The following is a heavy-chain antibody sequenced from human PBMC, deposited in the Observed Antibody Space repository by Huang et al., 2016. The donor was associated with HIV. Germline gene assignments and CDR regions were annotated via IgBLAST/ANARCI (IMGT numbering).Heavy chain of an antibody. CDR1: GFTFSSYA. CDR3: AKVNMAVVVTAIDFDY. D-gene: IGHD2-21*02. CDR2: ISGSGCST. V-gene: IGHV3-23*01. Sequence: EVQLLESGGGLVQPGGSLRLSCAASGFTFSSYALSWFRQAPGKGLEWVSAISGSGCSTYYADSVKGRFTISRDNSKNTLYLQMNSLRAEDTAVYYCAKVNMAVVVTAIDFDYWGQGTLVTVSS. J-gene: IGHJ4*02.